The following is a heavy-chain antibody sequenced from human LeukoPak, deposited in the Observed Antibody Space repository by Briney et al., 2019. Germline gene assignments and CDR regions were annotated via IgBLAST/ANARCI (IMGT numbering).Heavy chain of an antibody. CDR3: VRETTEFNSGLVMVGFDY. D-gene: IGHD6-19*01. CDR1: GFTFSDA. CDR2: IDDDETTI. J-gene: IGHJ4*02. V-gene: IGHV3-48*03. Sequence: GGSLRLSCAASGFTFSDAMNWVRQAPGKGLEWISYIDDDETTIRYADSVKGRFTLSRDNARNSLYLQMNSLRAEDTALYYCVRETTEFNSGLVMVGFDYWGQGTRVTVSS.